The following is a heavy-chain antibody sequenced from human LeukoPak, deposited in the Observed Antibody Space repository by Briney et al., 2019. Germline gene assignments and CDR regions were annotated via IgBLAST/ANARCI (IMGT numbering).Heavy chain of an antibody. CDR2: IIPIFGTA. J-gene: IGHJ4*02. D-gene: IGHD6-19*01. V-gene: IGHV1-69*05. CDR1: GGTFSSYA. Sequence: SVKVSCKASGGTFSSYAICWVRQAPGQGLEWMGRIIPIFGTANYAQKFQGRVTITTDESTSTAYMELSSLRSEDTAVYYCARGLRWAGTFDYWGQGTLVTVSS. CDR3: ARGLRWAGTFDY.